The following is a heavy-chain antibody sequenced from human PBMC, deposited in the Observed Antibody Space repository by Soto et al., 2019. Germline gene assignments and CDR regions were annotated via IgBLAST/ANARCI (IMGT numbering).Heavy chain of an antibody. V-gene: IGHV5-51*01. J-gene: IGHJ6*02. CDR2: IYVGDSDT. CDR3: ACPRNGGNYDSSGYFLSYYYYGMEV. D-gene: IGHD3-22*01. Sequence: GESLKISCKGSGNSIASTWIGWVRQMPGKGLEWMGIIYVGDSDTRYSPSFQGQVTISADKSISTAYLQWSSLKASDTAMYYCACPRNGGNYDSSGYFLSYYYYGMEVWGQGTTVTVSS. CDR1: GNSIASTW.